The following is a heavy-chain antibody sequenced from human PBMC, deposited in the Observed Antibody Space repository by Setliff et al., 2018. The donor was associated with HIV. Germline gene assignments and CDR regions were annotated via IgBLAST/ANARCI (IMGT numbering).Heavy chain of an antibody. CDR1: GGSFSGYY. D-gene: IGHD3-22*01. CDR3: ARLTTTYYYDSSAYYHPV. J-gene: IGHJ4*02. V-gene: IGHV4-34*01. CDR2: INHSGST. Sequence: PSETLSLTCAVYGGSFSGYYWSWIRQPPGKGLEWIGEINHSGSTNYNPSLKSRVTISVDTSKNQFSRKLSSVTAADTAVFYCARLTTTYYYDSSAYYHPVWGQGTLVTVSS.